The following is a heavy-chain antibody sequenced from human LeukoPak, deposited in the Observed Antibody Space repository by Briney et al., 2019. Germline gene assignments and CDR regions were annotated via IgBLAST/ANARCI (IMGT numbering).Heavy chain of an antibody. CDR3: ARDRWPVTRIQYYYSMDV. CDR2: IIPIFGTA. CDR1: GYTFTNYA. J-gene: IGHJ6*03. Sequence: SVKVSCKASGYTFTNYAISWVRQAPGQGLEWMGGIIPIFGTANYAQKFQGRVTITADKSTSTAYMELSSLRSEDTAVYYCARDRWPVTRIQYYYSMDVWGKGTTVTVSS. V-gene: IGHV1-69*06. D-gene: IGHD4-17*01.